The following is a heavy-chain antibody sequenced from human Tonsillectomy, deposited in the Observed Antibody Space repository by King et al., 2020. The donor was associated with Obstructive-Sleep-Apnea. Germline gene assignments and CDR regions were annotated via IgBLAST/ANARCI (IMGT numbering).Heavy chain of an antibody. V-gene: IGHV4-59*01. CDR2: IYYSGGT. Sequence: QLQESGPGLVKPSETLSLTCTVSGGSISSYYWSWIRQPPGKGLEWIGFIYYSGGTNYNPSLKSRVTISVDTSNNQFSLKLSSVTAADTAVYYCARAGGGLNNFDYWGQGILVTVSS. CDR1: GGSISSYY. D-gene: IGHD2-15*01. J-gene: IGHJ4*02. CDR3: ARAGGGLNNFDY.